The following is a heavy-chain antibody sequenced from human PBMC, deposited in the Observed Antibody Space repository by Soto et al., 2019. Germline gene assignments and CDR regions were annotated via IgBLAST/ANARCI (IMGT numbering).Heavy chain of an antibody. Sequence: PSETLSLTCTVSGGSVSSGSYYWSWIRQPPGKGLEWIGYIYYSGSTNYNPSLKSRVTISVDTSKNQFSLKLSSVTAADTAVYYCARIPDYYDSSGYQYYFDYWGQGTLVTVSS. J-gene: IGHJ4*02. V-gene: IGHV4-61*01. CDR1: GGSVSSGSYY. CDR3: ARIPDYYDSSGYQYYFDY. CDR2: IYYSGST. D-gene: IGHD3-22*01.